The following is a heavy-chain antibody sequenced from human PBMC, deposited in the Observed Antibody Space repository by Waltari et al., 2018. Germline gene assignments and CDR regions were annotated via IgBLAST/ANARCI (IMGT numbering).Heavy chain of an antibody. D-gene: IGHD3-22*01. V-gene: IGHV3-23*01. CDR3: AKDAPDYYDSSGYYLYGMDV. CDR2: MSGSGDST. CDR1: GFTFSSYA. Sequence: EVQLLESGGGLVQPGGSLRLSCADSGFTFSSYAMSWVRQAPGKGLEWVSAMSGSGDSTYYADAVKGRFTSSRDNSKKTLYLQMNSLRAEDTAVYYCAKDAPDYYDSSGYYLYGMDVWGQGTTVTVSS. J-gene: IGHJ6*02.